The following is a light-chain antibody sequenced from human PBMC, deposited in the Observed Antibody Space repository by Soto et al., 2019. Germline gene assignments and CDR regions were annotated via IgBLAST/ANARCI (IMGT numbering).Light chain of an antibody. Sequence: EIVFTQSPGTLSLYPGERATLSCSSSQSVSSSYLAWYQQKPGQAPRLLIYGASSRATGIPDRFSGSGSGTDFTLTISRLEPEDFAVYYCQQYGSSPVTFGQGTKVDIK. CDR1: QSVSSSY. V-gene: IGKV3-20*01. J-gene: IGKJ1*01. CDR3: QQYGSSPVT. CDR2: GAS.